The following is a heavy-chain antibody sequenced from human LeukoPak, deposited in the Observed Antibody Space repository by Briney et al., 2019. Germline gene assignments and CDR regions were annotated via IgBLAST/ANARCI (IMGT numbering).Heavy chain of an antibody. D-gene: IGHD2-21*02. CDR3: ARHKLSPRDCGVQDEYFQH. Sequence: ASVKVSCKTSGYTFNIYYVQWVRQAPGQGLEWMGVIHPNDGGTTYAQKFQGRIIMTSDTSTSTIYMELSSLRSEDTAVYYCARHKLSPRDCGVQDEYFQHWGQGTLVTVSS. CDR2: IHPNDGGT. J-gene: IGHJ1*01. V-gene: IGHV1-46*02. CDR1: GYTFNIYY.